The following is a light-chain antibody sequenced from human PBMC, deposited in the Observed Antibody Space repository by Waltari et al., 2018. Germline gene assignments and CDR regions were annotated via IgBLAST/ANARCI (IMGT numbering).Light chain of an antibody. J-gene: IGLJ7*01. CDR3: GTWDSSLSGAV. CDR1: RSNIGNNY. CDR2: EDT. V-gene: IGLV1-51*02. Sequence: QSVLTQPPSVSAAPGQRVTISCSGARSNIGNNYVSWYRQFPGPAPKLLSYEDTERPSGIAGRFSGSKSGTSATLDITGLQAGDEADYYCGTWDSSLSGAVFGGGTHLTVL.